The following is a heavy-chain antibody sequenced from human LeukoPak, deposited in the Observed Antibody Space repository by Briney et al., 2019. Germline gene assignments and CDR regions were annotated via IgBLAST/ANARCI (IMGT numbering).Heavy chain of an antibody. CDR2: IDWDDET. D-gene: IGHD3-10*01. J-gene: IGHJ4*02. CDR3: ARTRGSSGSYYPDF. Sequence: SGPTLVNPTQTLTLTCTFSGFSLNTAGLCVSWFRQPPGKALEWVARIDWDDETFYSTSLRTRVSIFKDTSKNLVVLTVTYMGPLDTATYYCARTRGSSGSYYPDFWGQGTLVTVSS. CDR1: GFSLNTAGLC. V-gene: IGHV2-70*17.